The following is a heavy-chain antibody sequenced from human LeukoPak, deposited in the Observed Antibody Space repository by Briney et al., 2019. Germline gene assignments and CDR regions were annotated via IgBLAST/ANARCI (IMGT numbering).Heavy chain of an antibody. D-gene: IGHD6-19*01. CDR3: ARRYSSGVCDY. Sequence: SETLSLNCTVSGVSLGSVGDFWGWIRQSPGKGLEWIGSISYRGSTYYNPSLNSRVTISVDTSKNQISLKLNSVTAADTAVYYCARRYSSGVCDYWGQGTLATVSS. J-gene: IGHJ4*02. CDR1: GVSLGSVGDF. CDR2: ISYRGST. V-gene: IGHV4-39*01.